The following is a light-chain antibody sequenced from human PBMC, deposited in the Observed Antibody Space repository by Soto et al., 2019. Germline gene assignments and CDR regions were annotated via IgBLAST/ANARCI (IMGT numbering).Light chain of an antibody. CDR3: QQYNDWPPLT. J-gene: IGKJ4*01. V-gene: IGKV3-15*01. CDR1: QSVASD. CDR2: GAS. Sequence: EFVMTQSPATLSVSPGEGVSLSCRASQSVASDVAWYQQRPGQAPRLLIYGASTRATGIPARFSGSGSGTEFTLTITSLQSEDFATYYCQQYNDWPPLTFGGGTKVDIK.